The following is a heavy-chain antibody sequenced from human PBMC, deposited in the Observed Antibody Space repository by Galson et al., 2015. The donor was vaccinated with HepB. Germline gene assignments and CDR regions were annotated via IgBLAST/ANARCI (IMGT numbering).Heavy chain of an antibody. J-gene: IGHJ6*02. V-gene: IGHV1-69*06. CDR2: IIPIFGTA. CDR1: GGTFSSYA. D-gene: IGHD2-2*01. CDR3: ATPKDCSSTSWCYYYGMDV. Sequence: SVKVSCKASGGTFSSYAISWVRQAPGQGLEWMGGIIPIFGTANYAQKFQGRVTITADKSTSTAYMELSSLRSEDTAVYYCATPKDCSSTSWCYYYGMDVWGQGTTVTVSS.